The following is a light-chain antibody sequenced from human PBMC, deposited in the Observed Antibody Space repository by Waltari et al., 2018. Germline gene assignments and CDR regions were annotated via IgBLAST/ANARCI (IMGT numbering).Light chain of an antibody. V-gene: IGLV1-36*01. CDR3: AAWDDSLNGRV. CDR2: HDD. J-gene: IGLJ3*02. CDR1: RTNIENNA. Sequence: QSVLTQPPSVSGAPRQRVTISCSGSRTNIENNAVSWYQQVPGKAPKLLIYHDDLLPSGVSDRFSACKSGTSASLAISGLQSEDEADYYCAAWDDSLNGRVFGGGTKLTVL.